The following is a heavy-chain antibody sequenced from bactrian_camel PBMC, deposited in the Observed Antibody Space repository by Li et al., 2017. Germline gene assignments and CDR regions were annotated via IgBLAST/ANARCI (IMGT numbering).Heavy chain of an antibody. D-gene: IGHD6*01. CDR1: GAAYNKNA. CDR3: AAGFVYGDVWFREDDYNH. J-gene: IGHJ4*01. CDR2: IRTIGSL. Sequence: VQLVESGGGSVQTGGSLRLTCVASGAAYNKNAITWFRQAPGKEREGVAGIRTIGSLYYADSVKGRFIISQDDARETVWLQMNSLKPDDTAMYHCAAGFVYGDVWFREDDYNHWGQGTQVTVS. V-gene: IGHV3S53*01.